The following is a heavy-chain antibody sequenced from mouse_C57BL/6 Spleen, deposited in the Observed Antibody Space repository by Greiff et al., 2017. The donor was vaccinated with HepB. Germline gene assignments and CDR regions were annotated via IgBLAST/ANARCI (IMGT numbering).Heavy chain of an antibody. CDR3: ARAGTGTDYFDY. V-gene: IGHV1-80*01. Sequence: VQLQQSGAELVKPGASVKISCKASGYAFSSYWMNWVKQRPGKGLEWIGQIYPGDGDTNYNGKFKGKATLTADKSSSTAYMQLSSLTSEDSAVYFWARAGTGTDYFDYWGQGTTLTVSS. D-gene: IGHD4-1*01. CDR1: GYAFSSYW. J-gene: IGHJ2*01. CDR2: IYPGDGDT.